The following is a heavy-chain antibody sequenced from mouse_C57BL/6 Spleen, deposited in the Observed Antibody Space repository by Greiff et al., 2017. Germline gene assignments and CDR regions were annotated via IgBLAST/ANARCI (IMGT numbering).Heavy chain of an antibody. CDR1: GYSITSGYY. J-gene: IGHJ1*03. CDR3: AEAFDV. CDR2: ISYDGSN. Sequence: EVQLQQSGPGLVKPSQSLYLTCSVTGYSITSGYYWNWIRQFPGNKLEWMGYISYDGSNKYNPSIQNRISITRDTSKNQFFLKFNSGTTEDKATYYCAEAFDVWGTWTTVTVSS. V-gene: IGHV3-6*01.